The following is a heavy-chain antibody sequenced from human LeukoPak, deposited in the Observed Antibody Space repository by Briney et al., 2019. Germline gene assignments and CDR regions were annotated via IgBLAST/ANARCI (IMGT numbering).Heavy chain of an antibody. J-gene: IGHJ6*02. D-gene: IGHD5-18*01. CDR3: ARARTSAMVNIYYYGMDV. V-gene: IGHV3-66*02. CDR1: GFTVSSNY. CDR2: IYSGGST. Sequence: GGSLRLSCAASGFTVSSNYMSWVRQAPGKGVEWVSVIYSGGSTYYADSVKGRFTISRDNSKNTLYLQMNSLRAEDTAVYYCARARTSAMVNIYYYGMDVWGQGTTVTVSS.